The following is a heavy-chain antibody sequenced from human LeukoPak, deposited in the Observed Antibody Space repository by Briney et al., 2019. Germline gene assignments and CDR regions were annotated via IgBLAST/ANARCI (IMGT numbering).Heavy chain of an antibody. V-gene: IGHV3-23*01. CDR3: AKDMKWELLPGYMDV. D-gene: IGHD1-26*01. Sequence: SSETLSLTCTVSGGSISSGDYYWSWVRQAPGKGLEWVSVISGSGGSAYYADSVKGRFTISRDNSKNTLYLQMNSLRAEDTAVYYCAKDMKWELLPGYMDVWGKGTTVTVSS. J-gene: IGHJ6*03. CDR2: ISGSGGSA. CDR1: GGSISSGDYY.